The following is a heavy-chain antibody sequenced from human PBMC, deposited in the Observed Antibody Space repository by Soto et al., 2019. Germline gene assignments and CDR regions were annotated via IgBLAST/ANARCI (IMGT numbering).Heavy chain of an antibody. CDR1: GFTFSNAW. J-gene: IGHJ4*01. CDR3: TGELEVGNFDY. CDR2: IKSKTDGGTT. V-gene: IGHV3-15*01. Sequence: LRLSCAASGFTFSNAWMSWVRQAPGKGLEWVGRIKSKTDGGTTDYAAPVKGRFTISRDDSKNTLYLQMNSLKTEDTAVYYCTGELEVGNFDYWGHGTLVTVSS. D-gene: IGHD3-10*01.